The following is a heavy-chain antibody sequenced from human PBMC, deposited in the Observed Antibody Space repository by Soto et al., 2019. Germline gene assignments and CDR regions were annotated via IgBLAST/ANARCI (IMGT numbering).Heavy chain of an antibody. D-gene: IGHD3-10*01. CDR3: ARGIFGSGTANDY. J-gene: IGHJ4*02. Sequence: EGQLVESGGGLVQPGWSLRLSCAASGFTFSGSWMHWVRQAPGKGLVWVSRINGDGSGTSYADFVKGRFTISRDDAKNTLFLQMNGLRAEDTAVYYWARGIFGSGTANDYWGEGTLVTVSS. V-gene: IGHV3-74*01. CDR2: INGDGSGT. CDR1: GFTFSGSW.